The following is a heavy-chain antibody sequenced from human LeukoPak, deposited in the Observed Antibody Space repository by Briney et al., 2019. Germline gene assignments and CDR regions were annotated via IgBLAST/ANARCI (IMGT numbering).Heavy chain of an antibody. CDR1: GGSISSGDYY. Sequence: ASQTLSLTCTVSGGSISSGDYYWSWIRQPPGKGLEWIGYIYYGGRTYYNPSLKSRVTISVDTSKNQFSLKLSSVTAADTAVYYCARGGHSSSWYDRYNWFDPWGQGTLVTVSS. D-gene: IGHD6-13*01. CDR3: ARGGHSSSWYDRYNWFDP. V-gene: IGHV4-30-4*01. J-gene: IGHJ5*02. CDR2: IYYGGRT.